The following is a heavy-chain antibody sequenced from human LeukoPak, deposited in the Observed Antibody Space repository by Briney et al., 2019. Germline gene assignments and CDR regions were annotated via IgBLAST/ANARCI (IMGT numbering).Heavy chain of an antibody. CDR1: GFTFSSYS. CDR2: ISSSSSYI. CDR3: ARDRIYGSGSSDFDY. J-gene: IGHJ4*02. V-gene: IGHV3-21*01. D-gene: IGHD3-10*01. Sequence: GGSLRLSCAASGFTFSSYSMNWVRQAPGKGLEWVSSISSSSSYIYYADSVKGRFTISRDNAKNSLYLQMNSLRAEDTAVYYCARDRIYGSGSSDFDYWGQGTLVAVSS.